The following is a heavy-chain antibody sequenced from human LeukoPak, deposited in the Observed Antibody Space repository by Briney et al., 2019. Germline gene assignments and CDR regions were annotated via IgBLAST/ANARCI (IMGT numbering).Heavy chain of an antibody. Sequence: PGRSLRLSCAASGFTFSSYAMHWVRRAPGKGLEWVAVISYDGSNKYYADSVKGRFTISRDNSKNTLYLQMNSLRAEDTAVYYCARDKYYGSGSRGYWGQGTLVTVSS. CDR1: GFTFSSYA. CDR3: ARDKYYGSGSRGY. D-gene: IGHD3-10*01. CDR2: ISYDGSNK. V-gene: IGHV3-30-3*01. J-gene: IGHJ4*02.